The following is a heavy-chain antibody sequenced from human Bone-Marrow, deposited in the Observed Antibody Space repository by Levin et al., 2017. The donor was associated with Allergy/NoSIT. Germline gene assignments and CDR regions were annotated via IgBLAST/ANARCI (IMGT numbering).Heavy chain of an antibody. D-gene: IGHD1-7*01. CDR1: GFTFNDFA. Sequence: LSGGSLRLSCEASGFTFNDFAMHWVRQIPGKGLEWVTGIMWNSARMDYADSVKGRFTISRDNAKNSLYLEMNALRVEDTALYYCVKDRSSVDNWNYGGPFESWGQGTLVTVSS. CDR2: IMWNSARM. J-gene: IGHJ4*02. CDR3: VKDRSSVDNWNYGGPFES. V-gene: IGHV3-9*01.